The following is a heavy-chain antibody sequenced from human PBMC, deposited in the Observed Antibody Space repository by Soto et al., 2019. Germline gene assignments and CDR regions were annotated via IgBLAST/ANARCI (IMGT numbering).Heavy chain of an antibody. CDR2: IIPIFGTA. CDR1: GGTFSSYA. V-gene: IGHV1-69*12. D-gene: IGHD2-15*01. CDR3: AFLPTPSYYFDY. J-gene: IGHJ4*02. Sequence: QVQLVQSGAEVKKPGSSVKVSCKASGGTFSSYAISWVRQAPGQGLEWMVGIIPIFGTANYAQKFQGRVTLTADESTSTVYMERSRLRSEDTAVYYCAFLPTPSYYFDYWGQGTLVTVSS.